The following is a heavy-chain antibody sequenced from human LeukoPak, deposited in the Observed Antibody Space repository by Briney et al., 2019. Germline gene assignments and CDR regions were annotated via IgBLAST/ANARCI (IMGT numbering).Heavy chain of an antibody. Sequence: SETLSLTCAVYGGSFSGYYWSWIRQPPGKGLEWIGEINHSGSTNHNPSLKSRVTISVDTSKNQFSLKLSSVTAADTAVYYCARGVTEIAARPNFDYWGQGTLVTVSS. CDR2: INHSGST. J-gene: IGHJ4*02. CDR1: GGSFSGYY. V-gene: IGHV4-34*01. D-gene: IGHD6-6*01. CDR3: ARGVTEIAARPNFDY.